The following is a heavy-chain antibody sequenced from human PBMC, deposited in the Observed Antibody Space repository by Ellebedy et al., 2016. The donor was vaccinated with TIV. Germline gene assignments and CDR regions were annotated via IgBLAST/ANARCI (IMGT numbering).Heavy chain of an antibody. J-gene: IGHJ4*02. V-gene: IGHV4-59*01. CDR2: IYYSGST. CDR1: GGSISSYY. CDR3: ARGGVSWYYDSSGYYENFDY. Sequence: MPSETLSLTCTVSGGSISSYYWSWIRQLPGKGLEWIGYIYYSGSTTYNPSLKSRVTISVDTSKNQFSLKLSSVTAADTAVYYCARGGVSWYYDSSGYYENFDYWGQGTLVTVSS. D-gene: IGHD3-22*01.